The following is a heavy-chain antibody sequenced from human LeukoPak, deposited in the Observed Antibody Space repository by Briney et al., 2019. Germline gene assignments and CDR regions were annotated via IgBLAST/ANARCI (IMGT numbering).Heavy chain of an antibody. V-gene: IGHV3-30*18. Sequence: ARSLRLSCAASGFTFSSFGMHWVRQAPGKGLEWVAVISYDGSNKYYADSVKGRFTISRDNSKNTLYLQMNSLRAEDTAVYYCAKVAGITIFGVVIMDYYFDYWGQGTLVTVSS. J-gene: IGHJ4*02. D-gene: IGHD3-3*01. CDR2: ISYDGSNK. CDR3: AKVAGITIFGVVIMDYYFDY. CDR1: GFTFSSFG.